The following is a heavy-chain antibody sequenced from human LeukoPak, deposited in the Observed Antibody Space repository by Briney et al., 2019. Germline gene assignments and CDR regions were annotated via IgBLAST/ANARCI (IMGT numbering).Heavy chain of an antibody. CDR2: ISYDGSNK. V-gene: IGHV3-30*03. CDR3: ATSAGGDSGYGDY. J-gene: IGHJ4*02. D-gene: IGHD5-12*01. Sequence: GGSLSLFCAASGFLFSSYGMLWARDAPGKGLEGVGVISYDGSNKYYADSVKGRSTISRDNSKNTLYLQMNSLRAEDTAVYYCATSAGGDSGYGDYWGQGTLVTVSS. CDR1: GFLFSSYG.